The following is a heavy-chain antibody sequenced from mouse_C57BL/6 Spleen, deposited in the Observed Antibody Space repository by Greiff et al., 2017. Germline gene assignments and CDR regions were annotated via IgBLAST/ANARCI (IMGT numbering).Heavy chain of an antibody. V-gene: IGHV1-64*01. Sequence: QVQLQQPGAELVKPGASVKLSCKASGYTFTSYWMHWVKQRPGQGLEWIGMIHPGSGSTNYNEKFKSKATLTVDKSSSTAYMQLSSLTSEDSAVDYCAREDSNLWYFDGWGTGTTVTVSS. J-gene: IGHJ1*03. CDR1: GYTFTSYW. CDR2: IHPGSGST. D-gene: IGHD2-5*01. CDR3: AREDSNLWYFDG.